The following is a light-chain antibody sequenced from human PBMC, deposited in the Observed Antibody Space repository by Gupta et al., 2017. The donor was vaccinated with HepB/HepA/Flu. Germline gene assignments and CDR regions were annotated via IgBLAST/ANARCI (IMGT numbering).Light chain of an antibody. Sequence: DIVMTQSPDSLAGSLGERATINCKSSQSVLYSYNKRDCLVWYEQKPGQPPKLLISWASTRESGVPDRFIGSGSGTDFTITISSPQAEAVAVYYCQQYCRTPYTFGQGTKLEIK. CDR2: WAS. CDR1: QSVLYSYNKRDC. J-gene: IGKJ2*01. CDR3: QQYCRTPYT. V-gene: IGKV4-1*01.